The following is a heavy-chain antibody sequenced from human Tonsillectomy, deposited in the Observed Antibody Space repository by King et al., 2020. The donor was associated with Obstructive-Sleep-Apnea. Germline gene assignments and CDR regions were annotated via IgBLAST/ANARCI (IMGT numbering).Heavy chain of an antibody. D-gene: IGHD6-25*01. CDR3: ARSRRYYFDY. CDR1: GFTFSSYD. CDR2: IGTAGDT. V-gene: IGHV3-13*01. J-gene: IGHJ4*02. Sequence: VQLVESGGDLIQPGGSLRLSCAASGFTFSSYDMHWVRQATGKGLEVVSCIGTAGDTYYSGSVKGRFTISRDNAKNSLYLQMNSLRAGDTAVYFCARSRRYYFDYWGQGTLVTVSS.